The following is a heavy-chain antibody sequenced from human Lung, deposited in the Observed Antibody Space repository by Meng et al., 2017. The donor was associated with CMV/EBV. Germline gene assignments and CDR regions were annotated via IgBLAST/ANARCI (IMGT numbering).Heavy chain of an antibody. Sequence: SVKVSXKASGYTFTGYYIHWVRQAPGQGLEWMGSINPNSGGTKYAQKFQGRVTLTRDTSISTVYMELSRLKTDDTAVYYCARRQWDLRNALDIWGQGTVVTVSS. J-gene: IGHJ3*02. V-gene: IGHV1-2*02. CDR3: ARRQWDLRNALDI. CDR2: INPNSGGT. D-gene: IGHD1-26*01. CDR1: GYTFTGYY.